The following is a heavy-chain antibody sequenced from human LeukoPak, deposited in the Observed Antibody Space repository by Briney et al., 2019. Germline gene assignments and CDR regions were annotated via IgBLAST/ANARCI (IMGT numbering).Heavy chain of an antibody. J-gene: IGHJ4*02. CDR1: GFTFSSYW. D-gene: IGHD2-8*01. CDR3: AMGYAPIPPPKYYFDY. CDR2: IKQDGSEK. V-gene: IGHV3-7*05. Sequence: PGGSLRLSCAASGFTFSSYWMSWVRQAPGKGLEWVANIKQDGSEKYYVDSVKGRFTISRHNSKNTLYLQMNSLRAEDTAVYYCAMGYAPIPPPKYYFDYWGQGTLVTVSS.